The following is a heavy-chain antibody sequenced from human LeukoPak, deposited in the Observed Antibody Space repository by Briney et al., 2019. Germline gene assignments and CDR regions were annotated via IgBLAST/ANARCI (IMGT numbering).Heavy chain of an antibody. CDR2: IYTSGST. D-gene: IGHD6-13*01. J-gene: IGHJ4*02. V-gene: IGHV4-4*07. Sequence: SETLSLTCTVSGGSISSYYWSWIRQPAGKGLEWIGRIYTSGSTNYNPSLKSRVTMSVDTSKNQFSLKLSSVTAADTAVYYCVRDSSSWSFLDYWGQGTLVTVSS. CDR1: GGSISSYY. CDR3: VRDSSSWSFLDY.